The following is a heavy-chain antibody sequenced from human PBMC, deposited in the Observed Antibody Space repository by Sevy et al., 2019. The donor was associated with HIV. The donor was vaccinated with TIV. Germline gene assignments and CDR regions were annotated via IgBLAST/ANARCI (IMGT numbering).Heavy chain of an antibody. Sequence: GGSLRLFCAASTFTFSSYSMHWVRQAPGKGLEWVSYISSSSGTRYYADSVKGRFTISRDNAKNSLFLQMNSLRDEDTAVYYCASRGYCGGGSCYSGPNDYWGQGTLVTVSS. CDR3: ASRGYCGGGSCYSGPNDY. CDR2: ISSSSGTR. D-gene: IGHD2-15*01. V-gene: IGHV3-48*02. CDR1: TFTFSSYS. J-gene: IGHJ4*02.